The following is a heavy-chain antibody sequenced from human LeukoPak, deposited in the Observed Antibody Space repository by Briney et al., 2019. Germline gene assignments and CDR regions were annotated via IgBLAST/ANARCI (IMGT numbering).Heavy chain of an antibody. CDR2: INPNSGGT. D-gene: IGHD3-3*01. CDR3: ARGSGIGDFWSGYYNY. Sequence: ASVKVSCEASGYTFTGYYMHWVRQAPGQGLEWMGWINPNSGGTNYAQKFQGRVTMTRDTSISTAYMELSRLRSDDTAVYYCARGSGIGDFWSGYYNYWGQGTLVTVSS. J-gene: IGHJ4*02. CDR1: GYTFTGYY. V-gene: IGHV1-2*02.